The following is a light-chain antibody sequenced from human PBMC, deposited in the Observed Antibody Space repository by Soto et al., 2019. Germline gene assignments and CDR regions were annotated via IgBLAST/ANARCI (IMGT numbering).Light chain of an antibody. J-gene: IGLJ3*02. CDR3: VLYMSSGISV. CDR2: STN. Sequence: QTVVTQEPSFSVSPGGTVTLTCGLSSGSVSTTYYPSWYQQTPGQAPRTPIYSTNTRSSGVPDRFSGSILGNKAALTITGAQADDEADYYCVLYMSSGISVFGGGTKLTVL. CDR1: SGSVSTTYY. V-gene: IGLV8-61*01.